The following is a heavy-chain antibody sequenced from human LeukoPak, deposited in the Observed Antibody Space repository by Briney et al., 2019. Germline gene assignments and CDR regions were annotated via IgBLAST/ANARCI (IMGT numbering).Heavy chain of an antibody. CDR3: ARRGESANYGDYRFDY. CDR2: ISGSTGLT. J-gene: IGHJ4*02. CDR1: GFTFSNYA. V-gene: IGHV3-23*01. D-gene: IGHD4-17*01. Sequence: GGSLRLSCAASGFTFSNYAMSWVRQAPGRGLEWVSAISGSTGLTYYADSVKGRFTISRDNSKNTLYLQMNSLRAEDTAVYYCARRGESANYGDYRFDYWGQGTLVTVSS.